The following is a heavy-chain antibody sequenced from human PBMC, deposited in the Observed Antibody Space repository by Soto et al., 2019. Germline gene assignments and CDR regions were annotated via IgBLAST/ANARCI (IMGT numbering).Heavy chain of an antibody. Sequence: EVQLVESGGGLVQPGGSLRLPCAASGFTFSTYWMTWVRQPPGKGLEWVASINQDGSERYYVDSVRGRFTISRDNAKNSLYLPMNSLRGEDTAVYYCVCGGNFFVYWGQGTLVTVSP. J-gene: IGHJ4*02. CDR2: INQDGSER. D-gene: IGHD3-16*01. CDR3: VCGGNFFVY. V-gene: IGHV3-7*01. CDR1: GFTFSTYW.